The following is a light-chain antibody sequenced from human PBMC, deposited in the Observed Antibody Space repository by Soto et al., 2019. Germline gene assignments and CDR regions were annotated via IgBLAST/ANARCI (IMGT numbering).Light chain of an antibody. CDR2: RHE. CDR1: RSNIGTNS. CDR3: ASWDDGLSGWV. Sequence: QSVLTQPPSASATPGQRVIISCSGSRSNIGTNSVSWYQQVPGMAPKLLIYRHEQRPSGVPDRVSGSKSGTAASLAISAVQSADEADYYCASWDDGLSGWVFGGGIKVTVL. V-gene: IGLV1-44*01. J-gene: IGLJ3*02.